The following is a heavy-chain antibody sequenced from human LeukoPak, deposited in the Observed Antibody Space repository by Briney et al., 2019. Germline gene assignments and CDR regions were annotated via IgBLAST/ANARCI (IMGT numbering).Heavy chain of an antibody. CDR3: ARTVYSSDAFDI. D-gene: IGHD6-13*01. V-gene: IGHV4-61*02. J-gene: IGHJ3*02. CDR1: GGSISSGSYY. Sequence: PSETLSLTCTVSGGSISSGSYYWSWIRQPAGKGLEWIGRIYTSGSTNYNPSLKSRVTISVDTSKNQFSLKLNSVTAEDTAVYYCARTVYSSDAFDIWGQGTMVTVSS. CDR2: IYTSGST.